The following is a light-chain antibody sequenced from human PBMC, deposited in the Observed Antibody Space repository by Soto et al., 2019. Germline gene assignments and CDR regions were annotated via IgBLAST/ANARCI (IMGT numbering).Light chain of an antibody. J-gene: IGLJ2*01. CDR2: DVT. Sequence: QSALTQPRSVSGSPGQSVTISCTGTTGDVGAYNYVSWYQQRPGTAPKVMIYDVTKRPSGVPDRFSGSKSANTASLTISGLQADDEADYYCCSYAGNYTLLFGGGTKLTVL. CDR1: TGDVGAYNY. V-gene: IGLV2-11*01. CDR3: CSYAGNYTLL.